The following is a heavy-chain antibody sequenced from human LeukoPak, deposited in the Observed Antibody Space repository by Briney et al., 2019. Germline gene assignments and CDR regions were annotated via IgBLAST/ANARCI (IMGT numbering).Heavy chain of an antibody. V-gene: IGHV1-18*01. J-gene: IGHJ3*02. CDR2: ISPYNGNT. Sequence: EASVKVSFKASGYTFNSKGISWVRQAPGQGLEWMGWISPYNGNTNYEQKIQGRVTMTADTSTSTAYMELRSLRSDDTAVYYCARDEPIAGYGAFDIWGQGTMVTVSS. D-gene: IGHD6-13*01. CDR1: GYTFNSKG. CDR3: ARDEPIAGYGAFDI.